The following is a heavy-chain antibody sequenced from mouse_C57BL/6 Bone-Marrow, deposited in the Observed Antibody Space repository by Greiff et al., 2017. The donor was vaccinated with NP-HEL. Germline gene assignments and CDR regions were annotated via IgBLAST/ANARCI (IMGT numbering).Heavy chain of an antibody. J-gene: IGHJ2*01. CDR3: RRGTTVY. Sequence: EVMLVESGGDLVKPGGSLKLSCAASGFTFSSYGMSWVRQTPDQGLEWVGTISSGGSYTYYQDSVKGRSTISRDNAKNTMYLQVSSLKSEDTAMYYCRRGTTVYWGQGTTLTVSS. CDR1: GFTFSSYG. D-gene: IGHD2-14*01. V-gene: IGHV5-6*01. CDR2: ISSGGSYT.